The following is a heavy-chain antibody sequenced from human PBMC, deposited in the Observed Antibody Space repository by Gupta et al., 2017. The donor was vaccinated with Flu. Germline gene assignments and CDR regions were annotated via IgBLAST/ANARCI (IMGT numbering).Heavy chain of an antibody. CDR1: GFTFSSYG. CDR3: AKDLWFEYYYYYGMDV. D-gene: IGHD3-10*01. CDR2: ISYDGSNK. Sequence: QVQLVESGGGVVQPGRSLRLSCAASGFTFSSYGMHWVRQAPGKGLEWVAVISYDGSNKYYADSVKGRFTISRDNSKNTLYLQMNSLRAEDTAVYYCAKDLWFEYYYYYGMDVWGQGTTVTVSS. V-gene: IGHV3-30*18. J-gene: IGHJ6*02.